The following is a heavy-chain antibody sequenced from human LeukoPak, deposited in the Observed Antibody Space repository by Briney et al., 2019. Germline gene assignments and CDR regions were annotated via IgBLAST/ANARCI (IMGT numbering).Heavy chain of an antibody. J-gene: IGHJ6*02. CDR1: GYTFTGYY. D-gene: IGHD5-18*01. CDR3: ARGVTATYGMDV. Sequence: ASVKVSCKASGYTFTGYYMHWLRQAPGQGLEWMGWINPNSGGTNYAQKFQGRVTMTRDTSISTAYMELSRLRSDDTAVYYCARGVTATYGMDVWGQGTTVTVSS. V-gene: IGHV1-2*02. CDR2: INPNSGGT.